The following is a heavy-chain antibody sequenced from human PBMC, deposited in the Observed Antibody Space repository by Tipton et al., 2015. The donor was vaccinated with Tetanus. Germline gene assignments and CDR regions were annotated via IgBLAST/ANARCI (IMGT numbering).Heavy chain of an antibody. CDR2: VDDSGST. CDR1: GGSLSRYY. Sequence: LRLSCAVYGGSLSRYYWTWIRQPPGKGLEWIGEVDDSGSTNYSPSLKSRVTISLDTSKNEFSLTLSSVTAADTAVYYCASGSALDYWGQGTLVTISS. CDR3: ASGSALDY. J-gene: IGHJ4*02. V-gene: IGHV4-34*01.